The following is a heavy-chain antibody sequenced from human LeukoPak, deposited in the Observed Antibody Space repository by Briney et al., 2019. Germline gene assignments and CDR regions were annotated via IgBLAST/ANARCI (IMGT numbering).Heavy chain of an antibody. V-gene: IGHV3-21*01. Sequence: GGSLRLSCAASGFTFSSYSMNWVRQAPGKGLEWVSSISSSSSYIYYADSVKGRFTISRDNAKNSLYLQMNSLRAGDTAVYYCARAEYYYDSSSYPTHWGQGTLVTVSS. CDR3: ARAEYYYDSSSYPTH. J-gene: IGHJ4*02. D-gene: IGHD3-22*01. CDR2: ISSSSSYI. CDR1: GFTFSSYS.